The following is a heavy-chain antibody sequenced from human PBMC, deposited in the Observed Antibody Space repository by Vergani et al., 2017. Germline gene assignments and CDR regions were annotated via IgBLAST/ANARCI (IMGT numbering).Heavy chain of an antibody. J-gene: IGHJ6*02. CDR1: GGTFSSYA. Sequence: QVQLVQSGAEVKKPGSSVKVSCKASGGTFSSYAISWVRQAPGQGLEWMGRIIHIFGTANYAQKFQGRVTITADESTSTAYMELSSLRSEDTAVYYCARGGYGSGSYYSPAYYYYGMDVWGQGTTVTVSS. CDR2: IIHIFGTA. CDR3: ARGGYGSGSYYSPAYYYYGMDV. V-gene: IGHV1-69*13. D-gene: IGHD3-10*01.